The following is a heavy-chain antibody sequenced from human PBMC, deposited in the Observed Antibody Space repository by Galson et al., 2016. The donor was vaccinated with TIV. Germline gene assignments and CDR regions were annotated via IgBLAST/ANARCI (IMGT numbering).Heavy chain of an antibody. CDR2: IISIFGTT. Sequence: SVKVSCKASGGTFSSHAIFWVRQAPGHGLEWMGGIISIFGTTTYAQKFQGRVTITAERSSNTAYMELTSLRFDDTARDYCATSELQTGPYYCGYWGKGSLVIVSS. J-gene: IGHJ4*02. CDR1: GGTFSSHA. V-gene: IGHV1-69*06. D-gene: IGHD1-14*01. CDR3: ATSELQTGPYYCGY.